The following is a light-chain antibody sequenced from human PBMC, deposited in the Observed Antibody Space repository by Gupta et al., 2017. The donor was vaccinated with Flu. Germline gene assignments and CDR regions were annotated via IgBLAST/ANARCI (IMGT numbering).Light chain of an antibody. Sequence: PSCLSATVGDISNITCQTSQDISNYVDWYQQKPGRAPKLLIYDASSLEAGVQSRCSGSGCGTEFTFTISSLQPEDVGTYYCQHYDNLPLTFGGGTKVEI. CDR2: DAS. CDR1: QDISNY. CDR3: QHYDNLPLT. J-gene: IGKJ4*01. V-gene: IGKV1-33*01.